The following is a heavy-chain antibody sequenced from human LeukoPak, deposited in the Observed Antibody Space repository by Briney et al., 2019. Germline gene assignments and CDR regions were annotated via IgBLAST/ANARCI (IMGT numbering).Heavy chain of an antibody. CDR1: AGSISSSSFY. CDR2: IYYSGST. Sequence: SENLSLTGSGSAGSISSSSFYWRWIRQPPGKGLEWIASIYYSGSTYYNPSLMSRVTISLDTSKNQSPLKLSSVTAADTAVYYCARFADYYYYYIDLWGKGTTVTVSS. V-gene: IGHV4-39*01. CDR3: ARFADYYYYYIDL. J-gene: IGHJ6*03. D-gene: IGHD3-10*01.